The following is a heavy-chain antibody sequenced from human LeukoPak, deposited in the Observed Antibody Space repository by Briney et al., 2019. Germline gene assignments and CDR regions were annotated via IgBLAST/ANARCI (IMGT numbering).Heavy chain of an antibody. CDR1: GDSISSSNYY. CDR2: IFYSGSS. Sequence: PSETLSLTCTVSGDSISSSNYYWGWIRQPPGKGLEWIGSIFYSGSSYYNPSLKSRLTISVDTSKNQFSLKVTSVTAADTAVYYCARLGKSGMTTVTTRAFDIWGQGTVVTASS. J-gene: IGHJ3*02. V-gene: IGHV4-39*01. D-gene: IGHD4-17*01. CDR3: ARLGKSGMTTVTTRAFDI.